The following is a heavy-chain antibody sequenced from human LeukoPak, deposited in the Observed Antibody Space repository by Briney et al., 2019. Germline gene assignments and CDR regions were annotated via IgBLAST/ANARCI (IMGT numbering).Heavy chain of an antibody. CDR1: GGSISSGGYS. D-gene: IGHD2-2*01. CDR3: ARWQACSSTSCLNWFDP. Sequence: SETLSLTCAVSGGSISSGGYSWSWIRQPPGKGLEWIGYIYHSGSTYYNPSLKSRVTISVDRSKNQFSLKLSSVTAADTAVYYCARWQACSSTSCLNWFDPWGQGTLVTVSS. J-gene: IGHJ5*02. CDR2: IYHSGST. V-gene: IGHV4-30-2*01.